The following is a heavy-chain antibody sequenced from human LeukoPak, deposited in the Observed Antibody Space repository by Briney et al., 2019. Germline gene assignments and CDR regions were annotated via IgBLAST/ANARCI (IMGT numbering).Heavy chain of an antibody. V-gene: IGHV3-33*01. CDR2: IWDDGSNK. D-gene: IGHD6-19*01. CDR3: ATMASGDY. J-gene: IGHJ4*02. Sequence: GGSLRLSCEASGFTFSSYGMHWVRQAPGKGLEWVAVIWDDGSNKYYADSVKGRFTIFRDNSKNTVYLRMSSLRVEDTAVYHCATMASGDYWGQGTLVTVSS. CDR1: GFTFSSYG.